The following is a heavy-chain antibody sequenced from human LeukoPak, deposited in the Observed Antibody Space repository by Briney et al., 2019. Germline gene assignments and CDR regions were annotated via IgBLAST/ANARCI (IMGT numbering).Heavy chain of an antibody. Sequence: PGGSLRLSCAASGFTVSSNYMSWVRQAPGKGLEWVSSISSSSSYIYYADSVKGRFTISRDNAKNSLYLQMNSLRAEDTAVYYCARAPSGDYWGQGTLVTVSS. CDR2: ISSSSSYI. CDR1: GFTVSSNY. V-gene: IGHV3-21*01. J-gene: IGHJ4*02. D-gene: IGHD3-10*01. CDR3: ARAPSGDY.